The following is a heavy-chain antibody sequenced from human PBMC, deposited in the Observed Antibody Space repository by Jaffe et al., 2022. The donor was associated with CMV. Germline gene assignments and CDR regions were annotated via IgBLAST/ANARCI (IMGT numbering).Heavy chain of an antibody. Sequence: QVQLQESGPGLVKPSGTLSLTCAVSGGSISSSNWWSWVRQPPGKGLEWIGEIYHSGSTNYNPSLKSRVTISVDKSKNQFSLKLSSVTAADTAVYYCARALDIVVVPAAMLKPGGWFDPWGQGTLVTVSS. D-gene: IGHD2-2*01. CDR3: ARALDIVVVPAAMLKPGGWFDP. J-gene: IGHJ5*02. CDR2: IYHSGST. CDR1: GGSISSSNW. V-gene: IGHV4-4*02.